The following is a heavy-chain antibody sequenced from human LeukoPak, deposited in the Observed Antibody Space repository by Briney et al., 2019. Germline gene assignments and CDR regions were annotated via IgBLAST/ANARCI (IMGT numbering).Heavy chain of an antibody. V-gene: IGHV4-34*01. CDR1: GGSFSGYY. D-gene: IGHD2-15*01. CDR2: INHSGST. J-gene: IGHJ6*03. Sequence: SETLSLTCAVYGGSFSGYYWSWIRQPPGKGLEWIGEINHSGSTNYNPSLKSRVTISVDTSKNQFSLKLSSVTAADTAAYYCARGNFRYCSGGSCYSLMVYYYYYMDVWGKGTTVTVSS. CDR3: ARGNFRYCSGGSCYSLMVYYYYYMDV.